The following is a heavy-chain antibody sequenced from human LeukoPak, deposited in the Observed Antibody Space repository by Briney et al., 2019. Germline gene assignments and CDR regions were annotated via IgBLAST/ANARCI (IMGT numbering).Heavy chain of an antibody. Sequence: ASVKVSCKASGYTFTSYAVHWVRQAPGQRLEWMGWINAGNGNTKYSQKFQARVTLTRDTSANTAYMELSSLRSEDTALYYCARSIIIVPNTSYYYYYMDVWGQGTTVTVSS. D-gene: IGHD2/OR15-2a*01. V-gene: IGHV1-3*01. CDR3: ARSIIIVPNTSYYYYYMDV. J-gene: IGHJ6*02. CDR2: INAGNGNT. CDR1: GYTFTSYA.